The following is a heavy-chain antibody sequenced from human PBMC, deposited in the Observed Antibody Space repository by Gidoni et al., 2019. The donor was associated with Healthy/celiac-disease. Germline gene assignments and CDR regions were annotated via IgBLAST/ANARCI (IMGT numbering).Heavy chain of an antibody. V-gene: IGHV3-30*18. CDR2: ISYDGSNK. CDR1: GFPFSSYS. Sequence: QVQLVESGGGVVQPGRSLRLPCAASGFPFSSYSLLWVRQAPGKGLEWVAVISYDGSNKYYADSVKGRFTISRDNSKNTLYLQMNSLRAEDTAVYYCAKDGVGDGSYFFHTGYYFDYWGQGTLVTVSS. CDR3: AKDGVGDGSYFFHTGYYFDY. J-gene: IGHJ4*02. D-gene: IGHD1-26*01.